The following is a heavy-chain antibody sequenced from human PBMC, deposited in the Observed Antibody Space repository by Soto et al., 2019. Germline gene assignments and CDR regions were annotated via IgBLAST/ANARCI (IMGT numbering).Heavy chain of an antibody. Sequence: SETLSLTCSVSGDAISNFYWSWIRQTPGRGLEWIGCVHESGSTDYNPSLKGRVTISLHTSKSQSSLSLRSATAADTATYYCARGTRALITSFFAYWGQGTPVTVSS. V-gene: IGHV4-59*03. J-gene: IGHJ4*02. CDR3: ARGTRALITSFFAY. CDR1: GDAISNFY. D-gene: IGHD1-20*01. CDR2: VHESGST.